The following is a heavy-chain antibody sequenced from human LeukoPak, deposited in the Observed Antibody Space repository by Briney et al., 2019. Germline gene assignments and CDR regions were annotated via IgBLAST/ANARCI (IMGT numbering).Heavy chain of an antibody. D-gene: IGHD6-19*01. V-gene: IGHV3-23*01. CDR3: AKNFGSGWYADSYDPDYFDY. CDR1: GFTFSSYA. Sequence: AGGSLRLSCAASGFTFSSYAMSWVRQAPGKGLEWVSAISGSGGSTYYADSVKGRFTISRDNSKNTLYLQMNSLRAEDTAVYYCAKNFGSGWYADSYDPDYFDYWGQGTLVTVSS. CDR2: ISGSGGST. J-gene: IGHJ4*02.